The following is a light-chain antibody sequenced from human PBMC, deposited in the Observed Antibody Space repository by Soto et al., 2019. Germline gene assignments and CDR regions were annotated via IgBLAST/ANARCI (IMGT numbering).Light chain of an antibody. V-gene: IGKV3-20*01. Sequence: IVLTQSPGTLALYPGERATLSCRASQSVSSSYLAWYQQKPGQAPRLLIYGASSRATGIPDRFSGSGSGTDFTLTISRLEPEDFAVYYCHQYDSSPLTFGGGTKVEIK. J-gene: IGKJ4*01. CDR3: HQYDSSPLT. CDR1: QSVSSSY. CDR2: GAS.